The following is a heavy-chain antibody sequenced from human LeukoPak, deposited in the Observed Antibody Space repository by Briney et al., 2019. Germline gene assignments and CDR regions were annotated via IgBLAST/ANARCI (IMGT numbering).Heavy chain of an antibody. CDR2: INAGNGNT. Sequence: APVKVSCKASGFTFTSYAMHWVRQAPGQRLEWMGWINAGNGNTKYSQKFQGRVTITRDTSASTAYMELSSLRSEDTAVYYCARGDYYDSSGYLFDYWGQGTLVTVSS. CDR1: GFTFTSYA. CDR3: ARGDYYDSSGYLFDY. D-gene: IGHD3-22*01. V-gene: IGHV1-3*01. J-gene: IGHJ4*02.